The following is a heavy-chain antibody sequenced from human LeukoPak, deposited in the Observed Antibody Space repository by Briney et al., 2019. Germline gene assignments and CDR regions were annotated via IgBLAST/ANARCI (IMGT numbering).Heavy chain of an antibody. CDR3: AKMSGTYYFVEY. Sequence: GGSLRLSCAASGFTFSTYGMHWVRQAPGTGLEWVAFIRYDGSNKYYADSVKGRFTISRDNSKNTLYLQMNSLRPEDTAVYYCAKMSGTYYFVEYWGQGTLVTVSS. CDR1: GFTFSTYG. V-gene: IGHV3-30*02. J-gene: IGHJ4*02. CDR2: IRYDGSNK. D-gene: IGHD1-26*01.